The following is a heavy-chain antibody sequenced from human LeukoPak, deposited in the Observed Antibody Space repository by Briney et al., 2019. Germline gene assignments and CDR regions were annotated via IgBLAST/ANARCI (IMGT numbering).Heavy chain of an antibody. CDR2: INPSGGST. D-gene: IGHD2-2*01. V-gene: IGHV1-46*01. CDR3: ASSVYQSRVVPVQNAFDI. CDR1: GYTFTSYY. J-gene: IGHJ3*02. Sequence: ASVKVSCKASGYTFTSYYMHWVRQALGQGLEWMGIINPSGGSTSYAQKFQGTVTMTRDTSTSTVYMELSSLRSEDTAVYYCASSVYQSRVVPVQNAFDIWGQGTMVTVSS.